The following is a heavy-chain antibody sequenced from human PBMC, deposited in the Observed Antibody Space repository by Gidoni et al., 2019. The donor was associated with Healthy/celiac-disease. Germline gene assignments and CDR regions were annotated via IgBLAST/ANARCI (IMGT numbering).Heavy chain of an antibody. J-gene: IGHJ5*02. CDR3: AKDSIPYYDFWSGYYGFDP. D-gene: IGHD3-3*01. CDR2: ISWNSGSI. V-gene: IGHV3-9*01. Sequence: EVPLVESGGGLVQPGRSLRLSCVASGFTFDDYAMHWVRQAPGKGLEWVSGISWNSGSIGYADSVKGRFTISRDNAKNSLYLQMNSLRAEDTALYYCAKDSIPYYDFWSGYYGFDPWGQGTLVTVSS. CDR1: GFTFDDYA.